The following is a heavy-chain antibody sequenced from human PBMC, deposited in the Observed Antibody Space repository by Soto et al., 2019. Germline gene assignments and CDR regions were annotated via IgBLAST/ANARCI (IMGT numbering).Heavy chain of an antibody. CDR1: GTSINDYY. D-gene: IGHD3-16*01. CDR2: IYRSGIT. J-gene: IGHJ5*02. CDR3: ARNRGMRWFDP. Sequence: QAQLQESGPGLVKPSETLSLTCTVSGTSINDYYWSWIRQPPGKGLEWIGYIYRSGITSYNPSLKSRVIISVDTSKDQVSLKLTAMTAADTAVYYCARNRGMRWFDPWGQGTLVIVSS. V-gene: IGHV4-59*01.